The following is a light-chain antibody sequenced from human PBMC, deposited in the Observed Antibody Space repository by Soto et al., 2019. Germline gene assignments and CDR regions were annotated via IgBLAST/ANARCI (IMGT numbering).Light chain of an antibody. CDR2: GAS. Sequence: EIVLTQSPGSLSLSPRERATLSCRASQSVSSNHLAWYQQKPGQAPRLLIYGASSRATGIPDRFIGSGSGTHFTLTISRLEPEDFALYYCQQYGSSPRISFGQGTRLEIK. CDR1: QSVSSNH. V-gene: IGKV3-20*01. CDR3: QQYGSSPRIS. J-gene: IGKJ5*01.